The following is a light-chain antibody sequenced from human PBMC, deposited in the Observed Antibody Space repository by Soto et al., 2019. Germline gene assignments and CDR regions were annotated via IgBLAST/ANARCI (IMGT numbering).Light chain of an antibody. J-gene: IGLJ2*01. Sequence: QSALTQPPSASGSPGQSVTISCTGTSSDVGRYNYVSWYQQHPGKAPKLMIYEVTKRPSGLPDRFSGSKSGNPASLTVSGLQPEDEADYYCTSYAGSSAMVFGGGTKLTVL. V-gene: IGLV2-8*01. CDR2: EVT. CDR3: TSYAGSSAMV. CDR1: SSDVGRYNY.